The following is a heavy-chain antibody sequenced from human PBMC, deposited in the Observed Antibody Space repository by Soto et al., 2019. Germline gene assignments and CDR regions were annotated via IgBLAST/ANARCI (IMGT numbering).Heavy chain of an antibody. CDR3: ARDGDSSGYYYRYFDY. D-gene: IGHD3-22*01. J-gene: IGHJ4*02. V-gene: IGHV1-69*06. CDR2: ITPIFGTA. CDR1: GGTFSSYA. Sequence: SVKVSCKASGGTFSSYAISWVRQAPGQGLEWMGGITPIFGTANYAQKFQGRVTITADKSTSTAYMELSSLRSEDTAVYYCARDGDSSGYYYRYFDYWGQGTLVTVSS.